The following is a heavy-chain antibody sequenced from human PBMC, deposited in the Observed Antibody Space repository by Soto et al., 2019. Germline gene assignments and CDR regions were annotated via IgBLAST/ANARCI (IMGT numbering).Heavy chain of an antibody. CDR3: AREMVGYYDSSGYREHDDY. CDR2: INPNSVGT. Sequence: AALKVSRKPSGYTFTRHYMHWVRQAPVQVLEWMGWINPNSVGTNYAQKFQGRVTMTRDTSTSTVYMELSSLRSEDTAVYYCAREMVGYYDSSGYREHDDYCGQGTLVTVSS. V-gene: IGHV1-2*02. CDR1: GYTFTRHY. J-gene: IGHJ4*02. D-gene: IGHD3-22*01.